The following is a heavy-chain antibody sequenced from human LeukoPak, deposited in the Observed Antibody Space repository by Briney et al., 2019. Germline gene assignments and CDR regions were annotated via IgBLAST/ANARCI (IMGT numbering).Heavy chain of an antibody. Sequence: GGSLRLSCAASGFTFSTYSMNWVRQAPGKGLEWVSSITGSSSFIYYADSVTGRFTISRDNPKNSLHLQMNSLRAEDTAVYYCARNYDSSGYGYNWFDPWGQGTRVTVSS. CDR1: GFTFSTYS. J-gene: IGHJ5*02. D-gene: IGHD3-22*01. V-gene: IGHV3-21*01. CDR3: ARNYDSSGYGYNWFDP. CDR2: ITGSSSFI.